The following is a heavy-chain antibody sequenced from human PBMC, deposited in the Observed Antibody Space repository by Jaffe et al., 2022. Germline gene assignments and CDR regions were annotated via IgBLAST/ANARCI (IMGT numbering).Heavy chain of an antibody. V-gene: IGHV4-39*01. D-gene: IGHD2-2*01. CDR1: GGSISSSSYY. CDR3: ARIYAPRYCSSTSCYKVPFFDP. Sequence: QLQLQESGPGLVKPSETLSLTCTVSGGSISSSSYYWGWIRQPPGKGLEWIGSIYYSGSTYYNPSLKSRVTISVDTSKNQFSLKLSSVTAADTAVYYCARIYAPRYCSSTSCYKVPFFDPWGQGTLVTVSS. CDR2: IYYSGST. J-gene: IGHJ5*02.